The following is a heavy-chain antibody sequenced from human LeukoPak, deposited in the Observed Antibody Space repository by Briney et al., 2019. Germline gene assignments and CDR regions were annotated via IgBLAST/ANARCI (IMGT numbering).Heavy chain of an antibody. CDR2: ISDSGNT. Sequence: ASVKVSCKASGHSFSTYDISWVRQAPGQGLEWMGWISDSGNTNYAQKFQGRVTMTTDRSTRTAYIELRSLRSDDTAVYYCARDYDSSGFWEEWGQGTLVTVSS. V-gene: IGHV1-18*04. CDR3: ARDYDSSGFWEE. D-gene: IGHD3-22*01. J-gene: IGHJ4*02. CDR1: GHSFSTYD.